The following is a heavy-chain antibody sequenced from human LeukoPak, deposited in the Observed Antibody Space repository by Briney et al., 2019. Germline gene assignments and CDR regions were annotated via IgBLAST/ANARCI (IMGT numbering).Heavy chain of an antibody. CDR3: ARVGGYDYDSSGYNGLNY. V-gene: IGHV1-2*02. CDR2: INPNSGGT. Sequence: ASVTVSCTASAYTFTGYYIHWVRQAPGQGLEWMGWINPNSGGTNYAQNFQGRVTMTRDMSITTAYMELGRLRSDDTAVYYCARVGGYDYDSSGYNGLNYWGQGTLVTVSS. J-gene: IGHJ4*02. D-gene: IGHD3-22*01. CDR1: AYTFTGYY.